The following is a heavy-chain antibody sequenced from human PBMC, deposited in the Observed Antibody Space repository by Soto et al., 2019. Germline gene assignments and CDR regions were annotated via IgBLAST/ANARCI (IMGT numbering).Heavy chain of an antibody. J-gene: IGHJ4*02. CDR2: IYWNGDK. Sequence: QITLKESGPTLVKATETLTLTCTFSGFSLTTTGVGVGWICQPPGKALEWLALIYWNGDKRYSTSLKGRLTITKDTSKNHVALSMTNMDPVDTATYFCGHSARGATFDSWGQGTLVTVSS. V-gene: IGHV2-5*01. CDR3: GHSARGATFDS. D-gene: IGHD3-10*01. CDR1: GFSLTTTGVG.